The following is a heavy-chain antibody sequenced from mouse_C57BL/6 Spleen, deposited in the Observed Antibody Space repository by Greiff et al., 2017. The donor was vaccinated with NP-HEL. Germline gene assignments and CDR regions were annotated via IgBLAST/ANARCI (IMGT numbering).Heavy chain of an antibody. V-gene: IGHV1-53*01. J-gene: IGHJ2*01. D-gene: IGHD4-1*01. CDR2: INPSNGGT. CDR1: GYTFTSYW. Sequence: VQLQQPGTELVKPGASVKLSCKASGYTFTSYWMHWVKQRPGQGLEWIGNINPSNGGTNYNEKFKSKATLTVDKSSSTAYMQLSSLTSEDSAVYYCAREGTGTGGYFDYWGQGTTLTVSS. CDR3: AREGTGTGGYFDY.